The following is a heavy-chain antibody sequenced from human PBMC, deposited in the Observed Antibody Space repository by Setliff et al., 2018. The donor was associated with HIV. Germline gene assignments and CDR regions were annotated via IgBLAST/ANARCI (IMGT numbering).Heavy chain of an antibody. J-gene: IGHJ5*02. CDR2: IYDGHFT. Sequence: SETLSLTCTVSGGSIGLYYWSWIRQPPGKGLEWIGYIYDGHFTNYSPSLQSRVAISVDTSRNQLSLKLDSVAAADTAVYYCARGDDFHDGSGYYYPWGQGTLVTVS. D-gene: IGHD3-22*01. CDR3: ARGDDFHDGSGYYYP. CDR1: GGSIGLYY. V-gene: IGHV4-59*01.